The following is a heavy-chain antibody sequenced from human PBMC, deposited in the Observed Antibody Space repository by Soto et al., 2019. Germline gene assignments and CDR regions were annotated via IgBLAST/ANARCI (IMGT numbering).Heavy chain of an antibody. CDR2: IIPILGIA. Sequence: PVKVSCKASGGTFSSYTISWVRQAPGQGLEWMGRIIPILGIANYAQKFQGRVTITADKSTSTAYMELSSLRSEDTAVYYCARALATTDYFDYWGQGTLVTVSS. CDR3: ARALATTDYFDY. CDR1: GGTFSSYT. J-gene: IGHJ4*02. V-gene: IGHV1-69*02. D-gene: IGHD5-12*01.